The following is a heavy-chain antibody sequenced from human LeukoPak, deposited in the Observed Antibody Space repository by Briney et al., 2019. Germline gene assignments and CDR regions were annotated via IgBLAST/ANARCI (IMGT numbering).Heavy chain of an antibody. J-gene: IGHJ4*02. D-gene: IGHD2-2*01. CDR2: IYHSGST. V-gene: IGHV4-30-2*01. CDR3: ARGDCSSTSCYED. Sequence: NPSQTLSLTCAVSGGSISSGGYSWSWLRQPPGKGLEWIGYIYHSGSTYYNPSLKSRVTISVDRSKNQFSLKLSSVTAADTAVYYCARGDCSSTSCYEDWGQGTLVTVSS. CDR1: GGSISSGGYS.